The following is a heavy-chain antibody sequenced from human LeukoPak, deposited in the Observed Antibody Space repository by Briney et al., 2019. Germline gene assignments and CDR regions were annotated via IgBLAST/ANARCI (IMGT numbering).Heavy chain of an antibody. J-gene: IGHJ6*03. D-gene: IGHD4-17*01. CDR3: ARTPTVTTLDYYYYMDV. CDR1: GYTFADYY. Sequence: ASVTVSCKASGYTFADYYIHWVRQAPGQGLEWMGWITPNLGNTNYARNFQGRVTMTRDMSITTAYMELANLTSDDTAVYYCARTPTVTTLDYYYYMDVWGKGTTVTVSS. V-gene: IGHV1-2*02. CDR2: ITPNLGNT.